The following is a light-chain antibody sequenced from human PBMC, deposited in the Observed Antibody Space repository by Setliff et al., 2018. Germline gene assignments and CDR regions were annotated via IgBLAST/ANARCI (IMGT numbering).Light chain of an antibody. J-gene: IGLJ2*01. CDR1: SSDVGDYVY. Sequence: QSALAQPASVSGSPGQSITISCTVPSSDVGDYVYVSWYQQHPGKAPKLILFDVTKRPSGVSNRFSGSKSGNTASLTISGLRAEDEADYYCCSYEDSSTFELFGGGTKATVL. V-gene: IGLV2-23*02. CDR3: CSYEDSSTFEL. CDR2: DVT.